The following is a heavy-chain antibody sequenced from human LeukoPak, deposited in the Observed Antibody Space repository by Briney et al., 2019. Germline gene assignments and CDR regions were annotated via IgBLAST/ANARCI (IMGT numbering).Heavy chain of an antibody. J-gene: IGHJ3*02. CDR3: ARAEREYYYDSSGYYYGAFDI. CDR2: IIPIFGTA. Sequence: SVKASCKASGGTFSSYAISWVRQAPGQGLEWMGGIIPIFGTANYAQKFQGRVTITADESTSTAYMELSSLRSEDTAVYYCARAEREYYYDSSGYYYGAFDIWGQGTMVTVSS. V-gene: IGHV1-69*01. CDR1: GGTFSSYA. D-gene: IGHD3-22*01.